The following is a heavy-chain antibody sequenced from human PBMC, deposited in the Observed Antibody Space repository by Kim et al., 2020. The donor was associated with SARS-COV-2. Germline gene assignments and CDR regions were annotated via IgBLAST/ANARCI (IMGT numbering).Heavy chain of an antibody. CDR1: GYSISIGHF. V-gene: IGHV4-38-2*02. J-gene: IGHJ4*02. D-gene: IGHD5-18*01. Sequence: SETLSLTCTVSGYSISIGHFWGWIRQPPGKGLEWIGSIYHSGNTYSNPSLKSRVTISVDTSKNQLSLKLSSVTAADTAVYYCVREIDSYDKTFDYWGQGTLVTVSS. CDR3: VREIDSYDKTFDY. CDR2: IYHSGNT.